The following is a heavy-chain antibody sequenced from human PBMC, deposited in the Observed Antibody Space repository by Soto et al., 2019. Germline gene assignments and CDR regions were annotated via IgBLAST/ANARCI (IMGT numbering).Heavy chain of an antibody. CDR3: ARRAVAGTCWFDP. CDR2: IYYSGST. V-gene: IGHV4-39*01. Sequence: NPSETLSLTCTVSGGSITSSEYYWAWIRQPPGKGLEWIGSIYYSGSTYYNPSLKSRVTISVDTSKNQFSLKLSSVTAADTAVYYCARRAVAGTCWFDPWGQGTLVTVSS. CDR1: GGSITSSEYY. J-gene: IGHJ5*02. D-gene: IGHD6-19*01.